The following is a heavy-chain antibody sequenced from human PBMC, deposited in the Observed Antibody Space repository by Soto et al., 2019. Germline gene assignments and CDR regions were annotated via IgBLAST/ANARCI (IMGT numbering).Heavy chain of an antibody. J-gene: IGHJ4*02. CDR1: GGSISSYY. CDR3: ARHETLHGDYDY. Sequence: PSETLSLTCTVSGGSISSYYWSWIRQPPGKGLKWIGYFHYSGSTNYNPSLKSRVTISVDTSKNQFSLKLSSVTAADTAVYYCARHETLHGDYDYSGQATLVTVSS. CDR2: FHYSGST. D-gene: IGHD4-17*01. V-gene: IGHV4-59*08.